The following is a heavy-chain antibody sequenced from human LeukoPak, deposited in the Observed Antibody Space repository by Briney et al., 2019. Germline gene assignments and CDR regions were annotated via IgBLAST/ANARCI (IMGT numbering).Heavy chain of an antibody. CDR1: RGPISSGRYY. CDR3: ARSRVAGKGVKYFDY. V-gene: IGHV4-31*03. CDR2: IYYSVST. D-gene: IGHD6-19*01. Sequence: SQTLPLTCTVSRGPISSGRYYWSWISQHPGKGLDWLEYIYYSVSTYYNPSLNNRVTISEDTSKNQFSLTLSSVSAADTALYYCARSRVAGKGVKYFDYWGQGTLVTVSS. J-gene: IGHJ4*02.